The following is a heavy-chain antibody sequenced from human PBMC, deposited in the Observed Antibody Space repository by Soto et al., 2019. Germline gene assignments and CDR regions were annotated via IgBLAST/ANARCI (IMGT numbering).Heavy chain of an antibody. J-gene: IGHJ4*02. V-gene: IGHV4-31*03. CDR2: IYYSGRT. CDR1: GGSISSGGYY. CDR3: ARQVEMATTYFDY. Sequence: QVQLQESGPGLVKPSQTLSLTCTVSGGSISSGGYYWSWIGQHPGKGLEWIGYIYYSGRTNYNPSLKSRVTISVDTSKNPFSLKLSSVTAADTAVYYCARQVEMATTYFDYWGQGTLVTVSS. D-gene: IGHD5-12*01.